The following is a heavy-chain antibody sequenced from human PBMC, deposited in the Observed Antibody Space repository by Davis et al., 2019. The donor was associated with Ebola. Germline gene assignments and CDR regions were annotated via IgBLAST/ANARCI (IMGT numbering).Heavy chain of an antibody. D-gene: IGHD3-22*01. Sequence: GESLKISCAASGFTFSSYAMHWVRQAPGKGLEWVAVISYDGSNKYYADSVKGRFTISRDNSKNTLYLQMNSLRAEDTAVYYCARIITMIVASWGQGTLVTVSS. V-gene: IGHV3-30*04. CDR2: ISYDGSNK. J-gene: IGHJ5*02. CDR1: GFTFSSYA. CDR3: ARIITMIVAS.